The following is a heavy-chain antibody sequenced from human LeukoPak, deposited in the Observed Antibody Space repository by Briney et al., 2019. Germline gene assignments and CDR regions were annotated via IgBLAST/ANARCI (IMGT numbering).Heavy chain of an antibody. CDR2: MIPNRGNT. D-gene: IGHD3-3*01. Sequence: GASVKVSCKASGYTFTSYDINWVRQATGQGLEWMGWMIPNRGNTGYAQKFQGRVTMTRNTSISTAYMELSSLRSEDTAVYYCARSDFWSGYYTGGMDVWGQGTTVTVSS. V-gene: IGHV1-8*01. CDR1: GYTFTSYD. J-gene: IGHJ6*02. CDR3: ARSDFWSGYYTGGMDV.